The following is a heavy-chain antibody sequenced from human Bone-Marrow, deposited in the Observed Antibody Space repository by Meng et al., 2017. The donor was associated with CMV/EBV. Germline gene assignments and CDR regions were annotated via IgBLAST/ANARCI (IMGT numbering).Heavy chain of an antibody. CDR3: ASGGHSSTSCYYV. V-gene: IGHV3-30-3*01. Sequence: GESLKISCAASGITFSTYAMHWVRQAPGKGLEWVAVISYDGSNKYYADSVKGRFTISRDNSKNTLYLQMNSLRAEDTAVYYCASGGHSSTSCYYVWGQGTTVTVAS. D-gene: IGHD2-2*01. CDR2: ISYDGSNK. J-gene: IGHJ6*02. CDR1: GITFSTYA.